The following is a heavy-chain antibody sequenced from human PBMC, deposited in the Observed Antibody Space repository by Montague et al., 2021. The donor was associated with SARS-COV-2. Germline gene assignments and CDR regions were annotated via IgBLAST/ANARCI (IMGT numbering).Heavy chain of an antibody. V-gene: IGHV6-1*01. CDR1: RDSVSGNIAT. CDR3: ARIPVGSKYYFDF. Sequence: CAISRDSVSGNIATWNWIRHSPSSDLQWLGMTYYMSKWYNDYAESVKSRITIDPDTSKHQFSLHLNSVTPEDTAVYYCARIPVGSKYYFDFWGQGTLVTVSS. D-gene: IGHD2-2*01. J-gene: IGHJ4*02. CDR2: TYYMSKWYN.